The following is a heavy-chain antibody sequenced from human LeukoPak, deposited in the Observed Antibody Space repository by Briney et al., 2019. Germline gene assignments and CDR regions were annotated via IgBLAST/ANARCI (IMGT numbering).Heavy chain of an antibody. V-gene: IGHV4-4*02. Sequence: SETLSLTCAVSGGSISSSNWWSWVRQPPGKGLEWIGEINHSGSTNYNPSLKSRVTISVDTSKNQFSLKLSSVTAADTAVYYCASPYYYDSSGYYDAFDIWGQGTMVTVSS. CDR2: INHSGST. D-gene: IGHD3-22*01. J-gene: IGHJ3*02. CDR3: ASPYYYDSSGYYDAFDI. CDR1: GGSISSSNW.